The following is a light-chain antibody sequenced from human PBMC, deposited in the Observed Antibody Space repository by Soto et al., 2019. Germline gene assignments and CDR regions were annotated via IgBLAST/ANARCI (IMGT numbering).Light chain of an antibody. CDR1: SSNIGAGYD. Sequence: QSVLTQPPSVSGAPGQRVTISCTGSSSNIGAGYDVHWYQQLPGTAPKLLIYGNSNRPSGVPDRFSGSKSGTSASLAITGLQAEEEADYYCQSYDSSVRGSGYVFGTGTKVTVL. V-gene: IGLV1-40*01. J-gene: IGLJ1*01. CDR2: GNS. CDR3: QSYDSSVRGSGYV.